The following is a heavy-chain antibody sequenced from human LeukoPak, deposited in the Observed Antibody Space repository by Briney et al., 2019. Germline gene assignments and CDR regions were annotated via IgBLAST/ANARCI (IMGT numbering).Heavy chain of an antibody. CDR3: AKDHGGSSSWHNNYYYMDV. Sequence: GGSLRLSCAASGFTFSSYAMSWVRQAPGKGLEWVSAISGSGGSTYYADSVKGRFTISRDNSKNTLYLQMNSLRAEDTAVYYCAKDHGGSSSWHNNYYYMDVWGKGTTVTVSS. D-gene: IGHD6-13*01. V-gene: IGHV3-23*01. CDR2: ISGSGGST. CDR1: GFTFSSYA. J-gene: IGHJ6*03.